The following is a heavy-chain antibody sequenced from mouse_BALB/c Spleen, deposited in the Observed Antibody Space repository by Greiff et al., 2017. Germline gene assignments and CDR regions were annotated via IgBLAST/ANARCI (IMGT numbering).Heavy chain of an antibody. J-gene: IGHJ2*01. CDR1: GYAFSSSW. Sequence: QVQLQQSGPELVKPGASVKISCKASGYAFSSSWMNWVKQRPGQGLEWIGRIYPGDGDTNYNGKFKGKATLTADKSSSTAYMQLSSLTSVDSAVYFCAIYYYGDYFDYWGQGTTLSLL. CDR3: AIYYYGDYFDY. D-gene: IGHD1-1*01. V-gene: IGHV1-82*01. CDR2: IYPGDGDT.